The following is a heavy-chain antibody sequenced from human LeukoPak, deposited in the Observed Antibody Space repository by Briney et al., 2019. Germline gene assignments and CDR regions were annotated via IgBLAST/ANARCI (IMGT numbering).Heavy chain of an antibody. CDR2: ISGSGGST. D-gene: IGHD6-19*01. Sequence: GGSLRLSCAASGFTFSSYAMSWVRQAPGKGLEWVSAISGSGGSTYYADSVKDRFTISRDNSKNTLYLQMNSLRAEDTAVYYCAKRLTGYSSGWHDAFDIWGQGTMVTVSS. CDR3: AKRLTGYSSGWHDAFDI. V-gene: IGHV3-23*01. CDR1: GFTFSSYA. J-gene: IGHJ3*02.